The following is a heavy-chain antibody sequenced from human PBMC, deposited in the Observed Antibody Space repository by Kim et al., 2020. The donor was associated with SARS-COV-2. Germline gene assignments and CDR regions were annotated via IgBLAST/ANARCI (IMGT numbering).Heavy chain of an antibody. CDR3: AKGLLPGRPWYFDL. Sequence: ADSRGGRLTISRANSKNTLYLQMNGLRAEDTAVYYCAKGLLPGRPWYFDLWGRGTLVTVSS. V-gene: IGHV3-23*01. J-gene: IGHJ2*01.